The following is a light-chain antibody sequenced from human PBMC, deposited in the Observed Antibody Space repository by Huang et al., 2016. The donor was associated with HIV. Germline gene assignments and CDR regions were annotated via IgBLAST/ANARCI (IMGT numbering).Light chain of an antibody. V-gene: IGKV3-11*01. Sequence: EIVLTQSPATLSLSPGERATLSCRASQSVSRYLAWYQQKPGQAPRLLLYDASSRATGIPARFIGSGSGTDFTLTISSLEPEDFAVYYCQQRSNWPLTFGGGTKVEIK. J-gene: IGKJ4*01. CDR2: DAS. CDR3: QQRSNWPLT. CDR1: QSVSRY.